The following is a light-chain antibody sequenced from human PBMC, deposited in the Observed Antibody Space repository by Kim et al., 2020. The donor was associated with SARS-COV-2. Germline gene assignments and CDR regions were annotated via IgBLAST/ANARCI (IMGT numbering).Light chain of an antibody. J-gene: IGLJ1*01. Sequence: QSVLTQPPSASGTPGQRVTISCSGSSSNIGAGYDVHWYQQLPGTVPKLLIYAYTNRPSGVPDRFSGSKSGTSASLAITGLQAEDEADYYCQSYDNTLSGSYVFGSGTKVTVL. V-gene: IGLV1-40*01. CDR1: SSNIGAGYD. CDR3: QSYDNTLSGSYV. CDR2: AYT.